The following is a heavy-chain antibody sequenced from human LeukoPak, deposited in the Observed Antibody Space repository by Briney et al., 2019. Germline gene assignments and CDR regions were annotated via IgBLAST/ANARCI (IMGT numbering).Heavy chain of an antibody. D-gene: IGHD4-17*01. V-gene: IGHV3-11*06. J-gene: IGHJ4*02. CDR1: GFTFSDYY. CDR2: ISSSSSYI. Sequence: GGSLRLSCAASGFTFSDYYMSWIRQAPGKGLEWVSSISSSSSYIYYADSVKGRFTISRDNAKNSLYLQMNSLRAEDTAVYYCARPPANGDHYFDYWGQGTLVTVSS. CDR3: ARPPANGDHYFDY.